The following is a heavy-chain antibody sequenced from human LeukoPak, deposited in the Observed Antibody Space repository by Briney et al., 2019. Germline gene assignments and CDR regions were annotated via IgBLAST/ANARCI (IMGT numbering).Heavy chain of an antibody. Sequence: GGSLRLSCAASGFTFSSYAMSWVRQAPGKGLEWVSAISGSGGSTYYADSVKGRFTISRDNSKNTLYLQMNSLRAEDTAVYYCAKDAYGGNVYYYYGMDVWGQGTTVTVSS. J-gene: IGHJ6*02. D-gene: IGHD4-23*01. CDR3: AKDAYGGNVYYYYGMDV. V-gene: IGHV3-23*01. CDR1: GFTFSSYA. CDR2: ISGSGGST.